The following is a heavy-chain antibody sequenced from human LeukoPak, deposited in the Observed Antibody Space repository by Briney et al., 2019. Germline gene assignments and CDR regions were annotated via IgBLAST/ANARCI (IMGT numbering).Heavy chain of an antibody. D-gene: IGHD6-6*01. V-gene: IGHV4-59*01. CDR1: GGSISSYY. Sequence: SETLSLTCTVSGGSISSYYWGRIRQPPGEGLEWIGYIYYSGSTNYNPSLKSRVTISVDTSKNQFSLKLSSVTAADTAVYYCARVADSSSLGYWGQGTLVTVSS. CDR3: ARVADSSSLGY. J-gene: IGHJ4*02. CDR2: IYYSGST.